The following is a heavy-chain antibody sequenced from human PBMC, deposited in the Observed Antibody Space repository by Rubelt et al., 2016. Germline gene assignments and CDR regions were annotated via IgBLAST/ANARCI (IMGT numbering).Heavy chain of an antibody. Sequence: GLEWVSSISSSSSYIYYADSVKGRFTISRDNSKNTLYLQMNSLRAEDTAVYYCAILKVDTAMAGDYWGQGTLVTVSS. V-gene: IGHV3-21*04. D-gene: IGHD5-18*01. CDR2: ISSSSSYI. J-gene: IGHJ4*02. CDR3: AILKVDTAMAGDY.